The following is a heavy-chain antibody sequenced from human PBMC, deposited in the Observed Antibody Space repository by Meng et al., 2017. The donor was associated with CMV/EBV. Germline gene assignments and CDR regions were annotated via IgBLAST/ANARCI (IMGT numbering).Heavy chain of an antibody. CDR1: GYSFTSYW. V-gene: IGHV5-51*01. J-gene: IGHJ4*02. CDR3: ARRHGQPGRSSWYDY. CDR2: IYPGDSDT. D-gene: IGHD6-13*01. Sequence: GESLKISCKGSGYSFTSYWIGWVRQMPGKGLEWMGIIYPGDSDTRYSPSFQGQVTISADKSISTAYLQWSSLKASDTAMYYCARRHGQPGRSSWYDYWGQGTLVTVSS.